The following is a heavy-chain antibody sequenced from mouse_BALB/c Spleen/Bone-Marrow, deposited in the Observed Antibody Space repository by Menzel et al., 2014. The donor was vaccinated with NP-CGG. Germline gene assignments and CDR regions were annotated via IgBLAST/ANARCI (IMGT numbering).Heavy chain of an antibody. CDR2: IYPGNSDT. CDR1: GYTFSNYW. CDR3: TTLARNNFDY. D-gene: IGHD3-1*01. J-gene: IGHJ2*01. V-gene: IGHV1-5*01. Sequence: VQLQQSGTVLARPGAAVKMSCKASGYTFSNYWMHWVKQRPGQGLEWIGTIYPGNSDTTYNQNFKGKAKLTAVTSTSTAYMELSSLTNEDSAVYYCTTLARNNFDYWGQGTTLTVSS.